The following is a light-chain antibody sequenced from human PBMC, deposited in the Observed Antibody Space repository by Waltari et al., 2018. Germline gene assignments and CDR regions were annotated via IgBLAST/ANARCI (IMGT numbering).Light chain of an antibody. CDR2: KSN. CDR3: AAWDESLSGQG. V-gene: IGLV1-47*01. J-gene: IGLJ3*02. CDR1: GSNIATNY. Sequence: QSVLTQPPSASGTPGQRVTISCSGSGSNIATNYVYWYQQLTGAAHNILIHKSNQMSSWFVDRCSGSKLGTSASLAIICLRSEDESDYYCAAWDESLSGQGFGGGNKLTVL.